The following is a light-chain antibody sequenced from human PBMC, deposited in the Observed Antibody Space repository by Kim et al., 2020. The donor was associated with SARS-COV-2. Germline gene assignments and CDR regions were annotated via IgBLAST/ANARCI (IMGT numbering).Light chain of an antibody. CDR2: AAS. CDR3: QQANSFPYT. J-gene: IGKJ2*01. Sequence: SASVGDRVTITCRASQRISSWLAWYQQKPGKAPNLLIFAASTLQGGVPSRFSGSGSGTDFTLTISSLQPEDSAIYYCQQANSFPYTFGQGTKLEI. V-gene: IGKV1-12*01. CDR1: QRISSW.